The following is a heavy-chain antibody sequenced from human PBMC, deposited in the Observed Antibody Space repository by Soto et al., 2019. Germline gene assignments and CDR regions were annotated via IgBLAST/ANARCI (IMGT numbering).Heavy chain of an antibody. J-gene: IGHJ4*02. Sequence: PSETLSLTCAVSGASVSSTSWWSWVRQPPGKGLEWIGEMSHRGSTIYNPFLKSRVTISLDQSRNQVSLNLNSVTAADTAVYYCARGIGGTSDYWGQGTLVTV. V-gene: IGHV4-4*02. D-gene: IGHD2-15*01. CDR1: GASVSSTSW. CDR3: ARGIGGTSDY. CDR2: MSHRGST.